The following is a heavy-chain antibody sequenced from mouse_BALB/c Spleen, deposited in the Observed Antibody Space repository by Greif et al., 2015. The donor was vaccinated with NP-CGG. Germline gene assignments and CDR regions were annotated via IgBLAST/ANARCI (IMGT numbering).Heavy chain of an antibody. CDR1: GYTFTSYW. Sequence: QVQLQQSGAELAKPGASVKMSCKASGYTFTSYWMHWVKQRPGQGLEWIGYINPSTGYTEYNQKFKDKATLTADKSSSTAYMQLSSLTSEDSAVYYCARSPYFDYWGQGTTPTVSS. CDR3: ARSPYFDY. V-gene: IGHV1-7*01. CDR2: INPSTGYT. J-gene: IGHJ2*01.